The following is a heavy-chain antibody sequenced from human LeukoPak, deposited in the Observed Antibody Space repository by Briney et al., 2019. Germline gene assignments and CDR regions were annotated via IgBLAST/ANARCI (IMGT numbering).Heavy chain of an antibody. V-gene: IGHV4-39*07. Sequence: PSETLSLTCTVSGGSISSGGYYWGWIRQPPGKGLEWIGSIYYSGSTYYKPSLKSRVTISVDTSNNQFSLKLSSVTAADTAVYYCARRAQVRGARGAFDIWGQGTMVTVSS. J-gene: IGHJ3*02. CDR1: GGSISSGGYY. CDR2: IYYSGST. CDR3: ARRAQVRGARGAFDI. D-gene: IGHD3-10*01.